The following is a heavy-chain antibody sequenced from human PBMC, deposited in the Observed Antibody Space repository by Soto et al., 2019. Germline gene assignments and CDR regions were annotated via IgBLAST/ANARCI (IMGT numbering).Heavy chain of an antibody. CDR3: GRVVEGATRHTDFDS. D-gene: IGHD2-21*01. V-gene: IGHV4-39*01. Sequence: QVHLQESGPGLVKPSETLSLTCAVSGVPIHNSHSFWGWIRQPPGKGLEFIANVYYSGGAHYNPSFKSRVTISGDTATNQVSLRMSSVTAADTAVYFCGRVVEGATRHTDFDSWGQGTLVTVSS. CDR1: GVPIHNSHSF. CDR2: VYYSGGA. J-gene: IGHJ5*01.